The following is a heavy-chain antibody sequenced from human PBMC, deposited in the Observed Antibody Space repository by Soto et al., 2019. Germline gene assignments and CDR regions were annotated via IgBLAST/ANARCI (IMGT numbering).Heavy chain of an antibody. CDR1: GFTFSSYG. V-gene: IGHV3-30*03. D-gene: IGHD2-2*01. CDR3: TRSAYMDF. J-gene: IGHJ6*03. Sequence: PGGSLRLSCAASGFTFSSYGMHWVRQAPGKGLEWVAVITYDGSNKYYADSVKGRFTISRDNAKNTLYLQMNSLRAEDTAVYYATRSAYMDFWGTGTSVNVSS. CDR2: ITYDGSNK.